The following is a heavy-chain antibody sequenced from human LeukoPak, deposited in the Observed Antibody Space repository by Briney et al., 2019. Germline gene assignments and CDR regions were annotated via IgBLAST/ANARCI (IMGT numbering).Heavy chain of an antibody. CDR1: GFSFSSHW. CDR3: ARDPYSGNYGAYYYYYMDV. D-gene: IGHD1-26*01. CDR2: INSDGSTT. V-gene: IGHV3-74*01. J-gene: IGHJ6*03. Sequence: GGSLRLSCAASGFSFSSHWMHWVRQAPGRGLVWVSRINSDGSTTVYADSVKGRLTISRDNAKNSLYLQMDSLRVEDTAVYYCARDPYSGNYGAYYYYYMDVWGKGTTVTISS.